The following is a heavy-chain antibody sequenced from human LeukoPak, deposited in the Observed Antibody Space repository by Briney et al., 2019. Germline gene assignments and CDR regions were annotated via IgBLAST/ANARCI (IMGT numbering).Heavy chain of an antibody. V-gene: IGHV3-43D*03. CDR2: ISWDGGST. D-gene: IGHD3-3*01. J-gene: IGHJ6*03. CDR1: GFTFDDYA. CDR3: AKDSAARSGRYYYYYMDV. Sequence: SGGSLRLSCAASGFTFDDYAMHWVRQAPGKGLEWVSLISWDGGSTYYADSVKGRFTTSRDNSKNSLYLQMNSLRAEDTALYYCAKDSAARSGRYYYYYMDVWGKGTTVTVSS.